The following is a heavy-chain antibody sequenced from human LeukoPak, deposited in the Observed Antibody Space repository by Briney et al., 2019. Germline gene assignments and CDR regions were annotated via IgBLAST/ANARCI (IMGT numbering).Heavy chain of an antibody. Sequence: GASVKVSCKASGYTFTSYGISWVRQAPGQGLECMGWISAYNGNTNYAQKLQGRVTMTTDTSTSTAYMELRSLRSDDTAVYYCAARGGATGTTQGDAFDIWGQGTMVTVSS. V-gene: IGHV1-18*04. CDR1: GYTFTSYG. D-gene: IGHD1-1*01. CDR3: AARGGATGTTQGDAFDI. J-gene: IGHJ3*02. CDR2: ISAYNGNT.